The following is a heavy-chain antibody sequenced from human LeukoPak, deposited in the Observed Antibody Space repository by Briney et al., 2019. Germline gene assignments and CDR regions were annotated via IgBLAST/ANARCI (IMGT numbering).Heavy chain of an antibody. J-gene: IGHJ6*03. V-gene: IGHV4-59*01. CDR2: IYYSGST. CDR3: ARDGGGTTMRTYYYYMDV. Sequence: PSETLSLTCTVSGGSISSYYWSWIRQPPGKGLEWIGYIYYSGSTNYNPSLKSRVTISVDTSKNQFSLKLSSVTAADTAVYYCARDGGGTTMRTYYYYMDVWGKGTTVTVFS. D-gene: IGHD1-7*01. CDR1: GGSISSYY.